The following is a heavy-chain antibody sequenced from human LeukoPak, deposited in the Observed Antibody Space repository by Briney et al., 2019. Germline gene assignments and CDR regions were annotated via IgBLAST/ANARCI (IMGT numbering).Heavy chain of an antibody. V-gene: IGHV4-39*07. J-gene: IGHJ4*02. D-gene: IGHD6-19*01. CDR2: IYYTGST. CDR3: AREGAVAGIGLYYFDS. Sequence: SETLSLTCSVSGGSISRKKYYWGWIRQPPGKGPEWIGSIYYTGSTYYNPSLNSRLTISVDTSKNQFSLELNSVTAADTAVYFCAREGAVAGIGLYYFDSWGQGTLVTVSS. CDR1: GGSISRKKYY.